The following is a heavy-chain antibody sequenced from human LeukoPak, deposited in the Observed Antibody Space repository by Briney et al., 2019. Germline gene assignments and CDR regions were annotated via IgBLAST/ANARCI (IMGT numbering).Heavy chain of an antibody. CDR2: ISYDGSNK. D-gene: IGHD3-16*02. Sequence: GRSLRLSCAASGFTFSSYGMHWVRQAPGKGLEWVAVISYDGSNKYYADSVKGRFTISRDNSKNTLYLQMNSLRAEDTAVYYCAKDGPYDYVWGSYRSLSAYYYMDVWGKGTTVTISS. CDR3: AKDGPYDYVWGSYRSLSAYYYMDV. V-gene: IGHV3-30*18. J-gene: IGHJ6*03. CDR1: GFTFSSYG.